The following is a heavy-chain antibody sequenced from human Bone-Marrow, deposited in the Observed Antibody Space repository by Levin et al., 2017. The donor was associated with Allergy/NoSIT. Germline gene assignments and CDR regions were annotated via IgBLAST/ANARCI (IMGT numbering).Heavy chain of an antibody. Sequence: SGGSLRLSCAASGFTFSSYSMNWVRQAPGKGLEWVSSISSSCSYIYYADSVKGRFTISRDNAKNSLYLQMNSLRAEDTAVYYCAREGVYGSGRRGVYGYWGQGTLVTVSS. CDR2: ISSSCSYI. J-gene: IGHJ4*02. V-gene: IGHV3-21*01. CDR3: AREGVYGSGRRGVYGY. CDR1: GFTFSSYS. D-gene: IGHD3-10*01.